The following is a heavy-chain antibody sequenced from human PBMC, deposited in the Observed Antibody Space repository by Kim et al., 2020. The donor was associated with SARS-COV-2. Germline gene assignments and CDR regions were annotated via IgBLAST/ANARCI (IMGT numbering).Heavy chain of an antibody. CDR2: INHSGST. CDR3: ARGPNWFYYYGMDV. Sequence: SETLSLTCAVYGGSFSGYYWSWIRQPPGKGLEWIGEINHSGSTNYNPSLKSRVTISVDTSKNQFSLKLSSVTAADTAVYYCARGPNWFYYYGMDVWGQGTTVTVSS. J-gene: IGHJ6*02. D-gene: IGHD2-8*01. CDR1: GGSFSGYY. V-gene: IGHV4-34*01.